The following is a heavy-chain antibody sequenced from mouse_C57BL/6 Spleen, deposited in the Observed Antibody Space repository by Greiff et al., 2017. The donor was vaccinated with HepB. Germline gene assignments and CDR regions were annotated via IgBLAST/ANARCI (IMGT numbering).Heavy chain of an antibody. J-gene: IGHJ2*01. Sequence: EVQRVESGGGLVQPGGSMKLSCVASGFTFSNYWMNWVRQSPEKGLEWVAQIRLKSDNYATHYAVSVKGRFTISRDDSKSSVYLQMNNLRAEDTGIYYCTTYFDYWGQGTTLTVSS. CDR1: GFTFSNYW. CDR3: TTYFDY. V-gene: IGHV6-3*01. CDR2: IRLKSDNYAT.